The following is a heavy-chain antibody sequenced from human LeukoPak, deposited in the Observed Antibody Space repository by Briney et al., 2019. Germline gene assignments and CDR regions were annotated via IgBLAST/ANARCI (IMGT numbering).Heavy chain of an antibody. D-gene: IGHD3-22*01. CDR2: ISSSSSYI. V-gene: IGHV3-21*01. CDR3: ARDEHSTNYYDSSGYSAEYFQH. CDR1: GFTFSSYS. J-gene: IGHJ1*01. Sequence: GGSLGLSCAASGFTFSSYSMNWVRQAPGKGLEWVSSISSSSSYIYYADSVKGRFTISRDNAKNSLYLQMNSLRAEDTAVYYCARDEHSTNYYDSSGYSAEYFQHWGQGTLVTVSS.